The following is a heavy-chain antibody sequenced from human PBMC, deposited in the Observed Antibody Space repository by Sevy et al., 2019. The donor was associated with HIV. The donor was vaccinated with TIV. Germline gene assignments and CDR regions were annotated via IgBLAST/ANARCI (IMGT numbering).Heavy chain of an antibody. V-gene: IGHV3-11*01. D-gene: IGHD6-6*01. CDR1: GFTFSDYY. CDR2: ISSTGSTI. Sequence: GGSLRLSCAASGFTFSDYYMSWIRQAPGKGLEWVSYISSTGSTIYYADSVKGRFTISRDNAENSLFLQMNSLRAEDTVVYYCARDFPEYSSSSSFDYWGQGTLVTVSS. J-gene: IGHJ4*02. CDR3: ARDFPEYSSSSSFDY.